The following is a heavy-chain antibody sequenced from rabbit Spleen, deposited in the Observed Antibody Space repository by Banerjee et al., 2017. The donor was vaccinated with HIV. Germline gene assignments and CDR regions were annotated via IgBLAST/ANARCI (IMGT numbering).Heavy chain of an antibody. V-gene: IGHV1S40*01. CDR1: GFSFSSSDY. D-gene: IGHD6-1*01. Sequence: QSLEESGGDLVKPGASLTLTCTASGFSFSSSDYMCWVRQAPGKGLEWISCIAGSSGTTDYTSWAKGRFTISKNSSTTVTLQMTSLTAADTATYFCARAIYVGFAGYGYAPHYFNLWGPGTLVTVS. CDR2: IAGSSGTT. J-gene: IGHJ4*01. CDR3: ARAIYVGFAGYGYAPHYFNL.